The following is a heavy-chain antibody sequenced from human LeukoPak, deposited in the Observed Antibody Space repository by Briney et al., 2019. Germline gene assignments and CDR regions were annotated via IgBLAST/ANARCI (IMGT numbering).Heavy chain of an antibody. V-gene: IGHV4-39*01. CDR1: GGSISSSSYY. CDR3: ARHLGNYLDWFDP. J-gene: IGHJ5*02. Sequence: SETLSLTRTVSGGSISSSSYYWGWIRQPPGKGLEWIGTIYYSGNTYYNPSLKSRVTMSVDMSKNQFSLMLSSVTAADTAVYYCARHLGNYLDWFDPWGQGTLVTVSS. CDR2: IYYSGNT. D-gene: IGHD4-11*01.